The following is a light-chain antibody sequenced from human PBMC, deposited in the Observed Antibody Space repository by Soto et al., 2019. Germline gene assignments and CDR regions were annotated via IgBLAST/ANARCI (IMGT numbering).Light chain of an antibody. CDR1: QSFGSN. Sequence: EIVMTHSPATLSMSPGERATISCWAIQSFGSNLAWYQQKPGQAPRLLIYGASTRATGIPARFSGSGSGTEFTLIISSLQSEDFAVYYCQQYNNWPPYTFGQGTKVDIK. J-gene: IGKJ2*01. CDR3: QQYNNWPPYT. CDR2: GAS. V-gene: IGKV3-15*01.